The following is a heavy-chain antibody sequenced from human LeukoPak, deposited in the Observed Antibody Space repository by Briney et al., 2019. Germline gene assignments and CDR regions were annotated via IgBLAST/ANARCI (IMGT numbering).Heavy chain of an antibody. CDR3: AREMIYTEYFDY. J-gene: IGHJ4*02. D-gene: IGHD3-16*01. CDR2: INPNSGGT. CDR1: GYTFTGYY. V-gene: IGHV1-2*02. Sequence: ASVKVSCKASGYTFTGYYMHWVRQAPGQGLEWMGWINPNSGGTNHAQKFQGRVTMTRDTSISTAYMELSRLRSDDTAVYYCAREMIYTEYFDYWGQGTLVTVSS.